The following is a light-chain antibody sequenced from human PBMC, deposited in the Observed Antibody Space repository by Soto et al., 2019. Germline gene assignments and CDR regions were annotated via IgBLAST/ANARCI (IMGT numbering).Light chain of an antibody. CDR1: QSLQHNNGNTL. CDR2: LAS. CDR3: MQALQTPRT. Sequence: EIVMTQSPLSLTVTPGEPASISCKSSQSLQHNNGNTLLDWYMQKPGQSPQLLIYLASRRAPGAPDRVSGSGLGTDFTLRISTVEADDAAIYYCMQALQTPRTFGQGTKLEI. V-gene: IGKV2-28*01. J-gene: IGKJ1*01.